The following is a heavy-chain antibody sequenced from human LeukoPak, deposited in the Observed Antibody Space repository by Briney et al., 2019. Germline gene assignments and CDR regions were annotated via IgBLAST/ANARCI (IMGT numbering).Heavy chain of an antibody. CDR3: ARHNWNYSGFDY. CDR1: GGSISSYY. V-gene: IGHV4-4*09. J-gene: IGHJ4*02. Sequence: KSSETLSLTCTVSGGSISSYYWSWLRQPPGKGLEWIGYIYTSGSTNYNPSLKSRVTISVDTSKNQFSLKLSSVTAADTAVYYCARHNWNYSGFDYWGQGTLVTVSS. D-gene: IGHD1-7*01. CDR2: IYTSGST.